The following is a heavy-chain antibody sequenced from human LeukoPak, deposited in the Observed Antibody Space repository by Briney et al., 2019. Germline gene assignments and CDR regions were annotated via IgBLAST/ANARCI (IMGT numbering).Heavy chain of an antibody. J-gene: IGHJ4*02. Sequence: GGSLRLSCAASGFTFSSYAMSWVRQAPGKGLEWVSAISGSGGGTYYADSVKGRFTVSRDNSKNTLYLHMNSLRAEDTAVYYCAKDKTYGSGSYFGYWGQGTLVTVSS. CDR3: AKDKTYGSGSYFGY. CDR2: ISGSGGGT. CDR1: GFTFSSYA. D-gene: IGHD3-10*01. V-gene: IGHV3-23*01.